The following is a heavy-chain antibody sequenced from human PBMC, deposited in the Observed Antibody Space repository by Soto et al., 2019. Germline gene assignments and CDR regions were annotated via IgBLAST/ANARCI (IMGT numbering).Heavy chain of an antibody. CDR1: GYTFTSYG. CDR3: ARRKYYYDSSGAPGYFDY. Sequence: QVQLVQSGAEVKKPGASVKVSCTASGYTFTSYGISWVRQAPGQGLEWMGWISAYNGNTNYAQKLQGRVTMTTDTSTSTAYMELRSVRSDDTAVYYCARRKYYYDSSGAPGYFDYWGQGTLDTVSS. V-gene: IGHV1-18*01. J-gene: IGHJ4*02. D-gene: IGHD3-22*01. CDR2: ISAYNGNT.